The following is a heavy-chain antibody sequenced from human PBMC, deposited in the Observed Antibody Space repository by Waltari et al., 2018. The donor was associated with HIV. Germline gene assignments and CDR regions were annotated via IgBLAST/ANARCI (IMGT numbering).Heavy chain of an antibody. Sequence: QVQLVQSGGGVVQPGRSLSLSCAASGFTFSSYDMHCVRQAPGKGLECVAFISNDGSNTYYADSVKGRVTISRDNSKSTLYLQMNSLRAEDTAIYYCARDYCSSTSCLFDYWGQGTLVTVSS. CDR2: ISNDGSNT. CDR1: GFTFSSYD. D-gene: IGHD2-2*01. J-gene: IGHJ4*02. CDR3: ARDYCSSTSCLFDY. V-gene: IGHV3-30-3*01.